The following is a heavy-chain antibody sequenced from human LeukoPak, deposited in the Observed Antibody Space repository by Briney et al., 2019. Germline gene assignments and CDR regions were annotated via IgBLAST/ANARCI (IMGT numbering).Heavy chain of an antibody. CDR3: ANPSYDSLSY. V-gene: IGHV3-30*02. Sequence: GGSLKLSCAASGFTFSSYGMHWVRQAPGKGLEWVAFIRYDGSNKYYADSVKGRFTISRDNSKNTLYLQMNSLRAEDTAVYYCANPSYDSLSYWGQGTLVTVSS. CDR2: IRYDGSNK. D-gene: IGHD3-22*01. J-gene: IGHJ4*02. CDR1: GFTFSSYG.